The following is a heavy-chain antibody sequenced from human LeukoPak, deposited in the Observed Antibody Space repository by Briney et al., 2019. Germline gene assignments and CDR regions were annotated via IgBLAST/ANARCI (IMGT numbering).Heavy chain of an antibody. V-gene: IGHV3-15*01. CDR2: IKSKTDGGTT. D-gene: IGHD2-15*01. Sequence: SGGSLRLSCAASGFTFSNAWMSWVRQAPGKGLEWVGRIKSKTDGGTTDYAAPVKGRFTISRDDSKNTLYLQMNSLKTEDTAVYYCARAFTLGYCSGGSCHDAFDIWGQGTMVTVSS. J-gene: IGHJ3*02. CDR3: ARAFTLGYCSGGSCHDAFDI. CDR1: GFTFSNAW.